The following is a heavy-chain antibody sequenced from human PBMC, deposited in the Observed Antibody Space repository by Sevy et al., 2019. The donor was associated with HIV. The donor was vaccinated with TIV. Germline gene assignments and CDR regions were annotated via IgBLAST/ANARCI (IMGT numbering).Heavy chain of an antibody. D-gene: IGHD6-13*01. Sequence: SETLSLTCTVSGGSSNNKAYYWAWIRQPPGKGLEWIGSMSYNGNSYYNPSLNCRVTISLDTSKNQFSLRLTFVTAADTAVYYCARRLAAAGGGNEYFQPWGQGTLVTVSS. J-gene: IGHJ1*01. CDR1: GGSSNNKAYY. CDR3: ARRLAAAGGGNEYFQP. V-gene: IGHV4-39*01. CDR2: MSYNGNS.